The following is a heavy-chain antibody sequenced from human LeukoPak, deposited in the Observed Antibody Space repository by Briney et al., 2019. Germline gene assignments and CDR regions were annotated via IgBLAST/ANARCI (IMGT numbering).Heavy chain of an antibody. CDR2: VNGDETSR. CDR3: ARAEASGSLAFDI. D-gene: IGHD3-10*01. V-gene: IGHV3-74*01. CDR1: GFTFRDYW. J-gene: IGHJ3*02. Sequence: TGGSLRLSCTASGFTFRDYWMHWIRQTPREGLVWVSRVNGDETSRAYADSVEGRFTISRDNAKNTLYLQMNSLRAEDTAVYYCARAEASGSLAFDIWGQGTMVIVSS.